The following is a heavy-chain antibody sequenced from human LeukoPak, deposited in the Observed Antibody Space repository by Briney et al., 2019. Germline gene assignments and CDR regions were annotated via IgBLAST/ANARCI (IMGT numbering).Heavy chain of an antibody. CDR2: ISHDGRRK. CDR3: ARVREGSVRGAFDI. D-gene: IGHD3-10*01. V-gene: IGHV3-30*03. Sequence: GGSLRLSCAASGFTFSSYGVHWVRQAPGEGREWVAYISHDGRRKDYADSVQGRFTISRDTSQNTLNLQMNRLRNEDTAVYYCARVREGSVRGAFDIWGQGTLVTVSS. CDR1: GFTFSSYG. J-gene: IGHJ3*02.